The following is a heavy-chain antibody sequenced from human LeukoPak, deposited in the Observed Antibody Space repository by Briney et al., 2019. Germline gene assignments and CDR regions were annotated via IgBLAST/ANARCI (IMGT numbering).Heavy chain of an antibody. CDR1: GFTFSSYG. Sequence: GGSLRLSCGASGFTFSSYGMHWVRQAPGKGLEWVAFIRNDGSDKYYADSVKGRFTIFRDNSENTLNLQMNSLRGEDTAMYYCAKHLADSTASFDCWGQGTLVIVSS. J-gene: IGHJ4*02. V-gene: IGHV3-30*02. CDR3: AKHLADSTASFDC. D-gene: IGHD3-16*01. CDR2: IRNDGSDK.